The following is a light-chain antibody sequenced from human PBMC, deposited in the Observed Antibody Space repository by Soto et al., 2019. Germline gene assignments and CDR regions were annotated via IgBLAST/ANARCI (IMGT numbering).Light chain of an antibody. Sequence: DIQMNQSPSSLSASVGDRVTITCRASQGISTYLAWYQQKPGKVPKLLIYAASTLQSGVPSRFSGSGSGTDFTLTISSLQPEDVATYYCQKYNSAPLTFGGGTKLDIK. J-gene: IGKJ4*01. V-gene: IGKV1-27*01. CDR1: QGISTY. CDR2: AAS. CDR3: QKYNSAPLT.